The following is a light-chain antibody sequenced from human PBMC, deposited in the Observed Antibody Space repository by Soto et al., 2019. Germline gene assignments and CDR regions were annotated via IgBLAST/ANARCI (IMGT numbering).Light chain of an antibody. CDR3: QQHQTYST. CDR1: QSTSSY. Sequence: DIQMTQSPSTLSASVGEIVTITCRASQSTSSYLAWYQQKPGKAPNLLIYQASRLESGVPSRFSGSGSGTEFTLTISSLKPDDFATYYCQQHQTYSTFGQGTKVDIK. J-gene: IGKJ1*01. CDR2: QAS. V-gene: IGKV1-5*03.